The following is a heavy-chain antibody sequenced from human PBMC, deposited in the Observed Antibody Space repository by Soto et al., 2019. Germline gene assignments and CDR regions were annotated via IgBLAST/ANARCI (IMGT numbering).Heavy chain of an antibody. J-gene: IGHJ4*02. CDR3: ARDDDNDGNALDY. Sequence: PGVSLRLSCAASGFTFSKYGMHWVRQAPGKGLEWVALIWNDGIRKVYVDSVKGRFTISRDNSKNTLDLQMNNLRDEDTAVYYCARDDDNDGNALDYWGQGRLVAVS. CDR2: IWNDGIRK. CDR1: GFTFSKYG. V-gene: IGHV3-33*01.